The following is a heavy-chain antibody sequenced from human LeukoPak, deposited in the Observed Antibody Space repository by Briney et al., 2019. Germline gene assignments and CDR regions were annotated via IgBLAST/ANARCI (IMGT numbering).Heavy chain of an antibody. V-gene: IGHV3-64*01. J-gene: IGHJ3*02. CDR1: GFTFSSYA. D-gene: IGHD4-17*01. Sequence: GGSLRLSCAASGFTFSSYAMHWVRQAPGKGLEYVSAVSSNGGGTYYANSVKGRFTISRDNSKNTLYLQMGSLRAEDMAVYYCATGDYGAFDIWGQGTMVTVSS. CDR2: VSSNGGGT. CDR3: ATGDYGAFDI.